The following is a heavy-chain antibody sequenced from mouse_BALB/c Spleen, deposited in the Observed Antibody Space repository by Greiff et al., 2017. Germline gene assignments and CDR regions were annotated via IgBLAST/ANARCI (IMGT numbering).Heavy chain of an antibody. V-gene: IGHV5-9-3*01. J-gene: IGHJ1*01. CDR1: GFTFSSYA. D-gene: IGHD1-1*01. CDR3: ARHGSSYWYFDV. Sequence: EVQGVESGGGLVKPGGSLKLSCAASGFTFSSYAMSWVRQTPEKRLEWVATISSGGSYTYYPDSVKGRFTISRDNAKNTLYLQMSSLRSEDTAMYYCARHGSSYWYFDVWGAGTTVTVSS. CDR2: ISSGGSYT.